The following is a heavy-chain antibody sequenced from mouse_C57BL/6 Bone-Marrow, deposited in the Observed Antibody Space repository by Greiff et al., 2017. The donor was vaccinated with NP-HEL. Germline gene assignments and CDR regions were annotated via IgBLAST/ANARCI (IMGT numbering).Heavy chain of an antibody. CDR3: VRHDYYGSRGFDY. V-gene: IGHV10-1*01. CDR2: IRSKSNNYAT. J-gene: IGHJ2*01. Sequence: EVQVVESGGGLVQPKGSLKLSCAASGFSFNTYAMNWVRQAPGKGLEWVARIRSKSNNYATYYADSVKDRFTISRDDSESMLYLQMNNLKTEDTAMYYCVRHDYYGSRGFDYWGQGTTLTVSS. CDR1: GFSFNTYA. D-gene: IGHD1-1*01.